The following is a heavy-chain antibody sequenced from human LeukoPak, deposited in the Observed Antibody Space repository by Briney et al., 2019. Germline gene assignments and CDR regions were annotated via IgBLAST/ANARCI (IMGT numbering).Heavy chain of an antibody. CDR1: GFTFSSYS. CDR2: ISSSSSYI. V-gene: IGHV3-21*01. Sequence: GRSLRLSCAASGFTFSSYSMNWVRQAPGKGLEWVSSISSSSSYIYYADSVKGRFTISRDNAKNSLYLQMNSLRAEDTAVYYCARGSAAAGTIKNFDYWGQGTLVTVSS. D-gene: IGHD6-13*01. J-gene: IGHJ4*02. CDR3: ARGSAAAGTIKNFDY.